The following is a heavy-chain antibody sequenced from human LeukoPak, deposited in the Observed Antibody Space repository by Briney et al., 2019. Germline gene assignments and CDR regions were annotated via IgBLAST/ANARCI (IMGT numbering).Heavy chain of an antibody. CDR2: IYPGDSDT. V-gene: IGHV5-51*01. CDR1: GYSFTSYW. CDR3: ASSPPDYYDTSGRPSDAFDI. D-gene: IGHD3-22*01. J-gene: IGHJ3*02. Sequence: GESLKISCKGSGYSFTSYWIGWVRQMPVKGLEWMGIIYPGDSDTRYSPSFQGQVTISADKSISTAYLQWSSLQASDTAMYYCASSPPDYYDTSGRPSDAFDIWGQGTMVTVSS.